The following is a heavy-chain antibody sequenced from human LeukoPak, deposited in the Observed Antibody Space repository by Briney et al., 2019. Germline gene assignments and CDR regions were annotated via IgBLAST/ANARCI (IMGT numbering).Heavy chain of an antibody. J-gene: IGHJ4*02. Sequence: PSETLSLTCTVSGGSISNYYWSWIRQPPGKGLEWIGEINHSGSTNYNPSLKSRVTISVDTSKNQFSLKLSSVTAADTAVYYCARGISSWFTYFDYWGQGTLVTVSS. CDR1: GGSISNYY. D-gene: IGHD6-13*01. CDR3: ARGISSWFTYFDY. V-gene: IGHV4-34*01. CDR2: INHSGST.